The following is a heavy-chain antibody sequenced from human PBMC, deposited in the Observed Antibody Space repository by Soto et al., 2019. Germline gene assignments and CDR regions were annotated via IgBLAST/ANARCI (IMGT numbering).Heavy chain of an antibody. Sequence: QVRLVESGGGLVKPGGSLRLSCAASGFTFSDYYMSWIRQAPGKGLEWVSYISSSGSGISYADSVKSRCTISRDNAENSLFLQMNRLRAEGTAVYYWARGNVRMGATRFDSWCQGTRVSVSS. D-gene: IGHD1-26*01. J-gene: IGHJ4*02. CDR3: ARGNVRMGATRFDS. CDR1: GFTFSDYY. CDR2: ISSSGSGI. V-gene: IGHV3-11*01.